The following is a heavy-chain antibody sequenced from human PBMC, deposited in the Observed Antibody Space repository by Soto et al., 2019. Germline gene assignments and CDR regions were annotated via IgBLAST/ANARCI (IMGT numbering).Heavy chain of an antibody. CDR1: GYAFTSYG. CDR2: IAPHSGRT. CDR3: ARAATVSYHSAY. J-gene: IGHJ4*02. V-gene: IGHV1-18*04. Sequence: QVQLVQSGPEVKNPGASVRVSCVASGYAFTSYGVNWVRQAPGQGLEWMGWIAPHSGRTTYLPKFQGRVTMTADVSTNTAYIELRSLTSDDTGIYFCARAATVSYHSAYWGQGTVVTVSS. D-gene: IGHD3-16*02.